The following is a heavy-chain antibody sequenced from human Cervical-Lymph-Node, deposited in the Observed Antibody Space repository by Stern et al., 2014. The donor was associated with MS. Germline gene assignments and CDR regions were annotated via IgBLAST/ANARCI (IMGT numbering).Heavy chain of an antibody. Sequence: EVQLVESGGDLVKPGGSLRLSCEASGFTFSYYDMNWVRQAPGQGLEWLSSITSGSAYLYNADSVKGRFTISRDNAKNSLYLQMNSLRAEDTAVYYCSRQDGYNLDYWGRGTLVTVSS. CDR3: SRQDGYNLDY. V-gene: IGHV3-21*01. J-gene: IGHJ4*02. CDR2: ITSGSAYL. CDR1: GFTFSYYD. D-gene: IGHD5-24*01.